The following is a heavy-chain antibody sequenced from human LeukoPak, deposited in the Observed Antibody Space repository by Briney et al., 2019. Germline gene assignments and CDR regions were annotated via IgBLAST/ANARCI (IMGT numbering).Heavy chain of an antibody. V-gene: IGHV3-48*03. J-gene: IGHJ3*02. D-gene: IGHD2-8*01. CDR1: GFTFSNYE. CDR2: ISSSSSTI. CDR3: AREHCTNGVCYDVFDI. Sequence: PGGSLRLSCAASGFTFSNYEMNWVRQAPGKGLGWVSYISSSSSTIYYADSVKGRFTISRDNAKNSLYLQMNSLRAEDTAVYYCAREHCTNGVCYDVFDIWGQGAMVTVSS.